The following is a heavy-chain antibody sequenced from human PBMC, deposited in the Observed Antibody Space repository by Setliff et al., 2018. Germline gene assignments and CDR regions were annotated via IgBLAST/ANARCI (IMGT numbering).Heavy chain of an antibody. CDR3: ARGYYNANGYPTQY. CDR2: INPYGGAT. J-gene: IGHJ4*02. V-gene: IGHV1-2*02. D-gene: IGHD3-10*01. CDR1: GYIFTGYY. Sequence: ASVKVSCKASGYIFTGYYIHWVRQAPGQGLEWMGWINPYGGATTYAQKFQVRVTLTGDTSVSTAYMELSSLRYDDTAVYYCARGYYNANGYPTQYWGQGTLVTVSS.